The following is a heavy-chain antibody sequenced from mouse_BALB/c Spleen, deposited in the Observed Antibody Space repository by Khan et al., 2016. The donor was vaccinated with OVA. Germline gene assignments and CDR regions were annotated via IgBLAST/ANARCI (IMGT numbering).Heavy chain of an antibody. J-gene: IGHJ3*01. CDR1: GFSLTSYG. CDR3: SRGLGRWFAY. Sequence: VQLQQSGPGLVAPSQSLSITCTVSGFSLTSYGVHWVRQPPGKGLEWLGVIWAGGSTNYNSALMSRLSISKDNSKSQVFLKMNSLQTDDTAMYYCSRGLGRWFAYWGQGTLVTVSA. D-gene: IGHD4-1*01. V-gene: IGHV2-9*02. CDR2: IWAGGST.